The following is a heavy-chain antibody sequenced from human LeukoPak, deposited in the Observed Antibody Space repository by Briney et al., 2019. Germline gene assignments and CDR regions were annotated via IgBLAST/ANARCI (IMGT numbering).Heavy chain of an antibody. J-gene: IGHJ5*02. CDR3: ARVAVLRRYNWFDP. D-gene: IGHD3-3*01. CDR1: GGTFSSYA. Sequence: GASVKVSCKASGGTFSSYAISWVRQAPGQGLEWMGGIIPIFGTANYAQKFQGRVTITTDESTSTAYMELSSLRSEDTAVYYCARVAVLRRYNWFDPWGQGTLVTVSS. V-gene: IGHV1-69*05. CDR2: IIPIFGTA.